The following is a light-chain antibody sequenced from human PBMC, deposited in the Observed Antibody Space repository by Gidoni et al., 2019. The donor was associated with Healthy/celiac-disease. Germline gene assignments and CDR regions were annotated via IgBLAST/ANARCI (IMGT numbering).Light chain of an antibody. V-gene: IGKV4-1*01. CDR3: QQYYSTPPF. J-gene: IGKJ5*01. Sequence: DIVMPQSPDSLAVSLGERATINCKSSQSVLYSSNNKNYLAWYQQKPGQPPKLLIYWASTRESGVPDRFSGSGSGTDFTLTISSLQAEDVAVYYCQQYYSTPPFFGQGTRLEIK. CDR2: WAS. CDR1: QSVLYSSNNKNY.